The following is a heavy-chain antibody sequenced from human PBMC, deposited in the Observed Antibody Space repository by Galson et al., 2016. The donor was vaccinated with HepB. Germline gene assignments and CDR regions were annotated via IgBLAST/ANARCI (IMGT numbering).Heavy chain of an antibody. CDR2: IYWDDDK. CDR3: AHSRRIAMVRGATRYYMIDV. CDR1: GFSLNSYSVG. D-gene: IGHD3-10*01. J-gene: IGHJ6*01. Sequence: PALVKPTQTLTLTCTFSGFSLNSYSVGVGWMRQPPGKAPEWLALIYWDDDKGYSPSLESRLPITKDTSKNQVVLTLTNMDPVDTATYYCAHSRRIAMVRGATRYYMIDVWGQGTAVTVSS. V-gene: IGHV2-5*02.